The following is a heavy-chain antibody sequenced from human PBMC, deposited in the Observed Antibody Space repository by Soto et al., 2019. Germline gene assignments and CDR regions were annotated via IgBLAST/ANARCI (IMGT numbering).Heavy chain of an antibody. D-gene: IGHD3-10*01. V-gene: IGHV1-18*01. CDR2: IRVHNGNT. Sequence: GASVKVSCEASGYNFINYGITWVRQAPGQGLEWMGWIRVHNGNTNYAQKLQGRVTMTTDTSTSTAYMELRSLRSDDTAVYYCVRDLDGSGSYYTDYGG. J-gene: IGHJ4*01. CDR3: VRDLDGSGSYYTDY. CDR1: GYNFINYG.